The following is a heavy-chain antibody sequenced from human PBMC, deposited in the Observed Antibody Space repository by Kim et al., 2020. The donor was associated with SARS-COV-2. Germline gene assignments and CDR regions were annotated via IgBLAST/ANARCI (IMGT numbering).Heavy chain of an antibody. Sequence: YYADSVKGRFTISRDNSKNTLYLQMNSLRAEDTAVYYCAKFEVISSHFDYWGQGTLVTVSS. V-gene: IGHV3-23*01. CDR3: AKFEVISSHFDY. D-gene: IGHD3-22*01. J-gene: IGHJ4*02.